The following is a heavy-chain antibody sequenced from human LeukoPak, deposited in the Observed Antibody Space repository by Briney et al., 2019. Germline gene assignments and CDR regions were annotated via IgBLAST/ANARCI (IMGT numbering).Heavy chain of an antibody. CDR2: ISAYNGNT. J-gene: IGHJ5*02. CDR3: ARDLLEMATIVHWFDP. CDR1: GYTFTSYG. V-gene: IGHV1-18*01. D-gene: IGHD5-24*01. Sequence: ASVKVSCKASGYTFTSYGISWVRQAPGQGLEWMGWISAYNGNTNYAQKLQGRVTMTTDTSTSTAYMELRSLRSDDAAVYYCARDLLEMATIVHWFDPWGQGTLVTVSS.